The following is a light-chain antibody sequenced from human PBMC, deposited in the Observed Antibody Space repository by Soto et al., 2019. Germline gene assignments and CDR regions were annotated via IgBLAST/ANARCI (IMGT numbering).Light chain of an antibody. CDR3: QQSGNRQLT. Sequence: EVVLTQSPATLSLSPGERATLSCRASQHIYTSLAWYQQKPGQAPRLLIYDASNRATGIPARFSGSGSGTDFTLTVSSTEPEDVSDYYCQQSGNRQLTFGRGTKLEIK. J-gene: IGKJ4*01. CDR2: DAS. CDR1: QHIYTS. V-gene: IGKV3-11*01.